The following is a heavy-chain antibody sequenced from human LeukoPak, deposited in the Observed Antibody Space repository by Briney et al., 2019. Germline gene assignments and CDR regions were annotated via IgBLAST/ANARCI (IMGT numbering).Heavy chain of an antibody. V-gene: IGHV3-23*01. D-gene: IGHD3-10*01. CDR1: GFTLSSYA. J-gene: IGHJ4*02. Sequence: GGSLRLSCAASGFTLSSYAMSWVRQAPGKGLEWVSAISGSGGSTYYADSVKGRFTISRDNSKNTLYLQMNSLRAEDTAVYYCAKHYYGSGSYPGPFDYWGQGTLVTVSS. CDR2: ISGSGGST. CDR3: AKHYYGSGSYPGPFDY.